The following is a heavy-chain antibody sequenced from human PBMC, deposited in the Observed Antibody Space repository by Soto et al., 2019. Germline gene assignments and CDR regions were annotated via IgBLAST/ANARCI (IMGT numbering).Heavy chain of an antibody. CDR1: GYTFANYP. J-gene: IGHJ4*02. CDR2: INAGNGYT. V-gene: IGHV1-3*01. Sequence: QVQLVQSGAEGKKPGASVKVSCETSGYTFANYPMHWVRQAPGQTREWMGWINAGNGYTKYSPKFQGRVTITRDTSASIAYMELSSLRSEDTAVYGRASAKIIATLDYWGQGTLVTVSS. D-gene: IGHD3-10*01. CDR3: ASAKIIATLDY.